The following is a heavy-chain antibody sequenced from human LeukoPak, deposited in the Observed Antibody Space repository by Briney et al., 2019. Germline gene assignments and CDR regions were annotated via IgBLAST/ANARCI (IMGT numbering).Heavy chain of an antibody. Sequence: KTSQTLSLTCTVSGGSISSGDYYWSWIRQPPGKGLEWIGYIYYSGSTYYNPSLKSRVTISVDTSKNQFSLKLSSVTAADTAVYYCAREPLGRMTGDDYWAREPWSPSPQ. CDR2: IYYSGST. J-gene: IGHJ4*02. V-gene: IGHV4-30-4*01. CDR1: GGSISSGDYY. D-gene: IGHD3-9*01. CDR3: AREPLGRMTGDDY.